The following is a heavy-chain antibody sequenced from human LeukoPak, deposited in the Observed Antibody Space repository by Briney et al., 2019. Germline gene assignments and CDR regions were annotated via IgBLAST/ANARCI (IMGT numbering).Heavy chain of an antibody. CDR3: AKESIAAAGTSLNYFDY. D-gene: IGHD6-13*01. J-gene: IGHJ4*02. V-gene: IGHV3-53*01. Sequence: GGSLRLSCAASGFTVSSSYMSWVRQAPGKGLEWVSVFYSGGKTYYTDSVKGRFTISRDNSKNTLYLQMNSLRAEDTAVYYCAKESIAAAGTSLNYFDYWGQGTLVTVSS. CDR1: GFTVSSSY. CDR2: FYSGGKT.